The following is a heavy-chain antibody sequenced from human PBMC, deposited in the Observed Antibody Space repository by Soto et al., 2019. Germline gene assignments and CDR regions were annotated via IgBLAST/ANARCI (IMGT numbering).Heavy chain of an antibody. V-gene: IGHV3-74*01. CDR2: INSDGTTT. D-gene: IGHD1-7*01. J-gene: IGHJ3*01. Sequence: EVRLVESGGGLVQPGGSLRLSCAASGFTFRSYWMHWVRQAPGMGLVWVSRINSDGTTTNYADSVKGRFTIARDNARNTLYLQMNNLRTEDTALYYCAANWNYNAFNFWGQGAMVTVSS. CDR1: GFTFRSYW. CDR3: AANWNYNAFNF.